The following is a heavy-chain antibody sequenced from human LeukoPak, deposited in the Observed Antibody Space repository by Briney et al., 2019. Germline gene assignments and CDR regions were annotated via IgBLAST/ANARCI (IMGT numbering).Heavy chain of an antibody. CDR2: IYSGGST. J-gene: IGHJ2*01. D-gene: IGHD3-22*01. V-gene: IGHV3-53*01. Sequence: GGSLRLSCAASGFTVSSNYMSWVRQAPGKGLEWVSVIYSGGSTYYADSVKGRFTISRDNSKNTLYLQMNSLRAEDTAVYYCARGPTLRPSSQDYYDSSGYYRYFDLWGRGTLVTVSS. CDR1: GFTVSSNY. CDR3: ARGPTLRPSSQDYYDSSGYYRYFDL.